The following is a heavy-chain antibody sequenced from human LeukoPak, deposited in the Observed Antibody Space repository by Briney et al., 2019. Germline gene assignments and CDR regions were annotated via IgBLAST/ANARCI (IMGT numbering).Heavy chain of an antibody. J-gene: IGHJ6*03. CDR2: MNPNSGNT. D-gene: IGHD3-22*01. V-gene: IGHV1-8*01. CDR1: GYTFTSYD. Sequence: ASVKVSCKASGYTFTSYDINWVRQATGQGLEWMGWMNPNSGNTGYAQKFQGRVTMTTDTSTSTAYMELRSLRSDDTAVYYCARARGGVNRYDSSGYYYYYYMDVWGKGTTVTVSS. CDR3: ARARGGVNRYDSSGYYYYYYMDV.